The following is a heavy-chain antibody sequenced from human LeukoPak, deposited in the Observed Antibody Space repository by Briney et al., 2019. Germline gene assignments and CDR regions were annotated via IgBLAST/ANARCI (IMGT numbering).Heavy chain of an antibody. V-gene: IGHV3-66*02. CDR1: GFTFSSYS. Sequence: GGSLRLSCAASGFTFSSYSMNWARQAPGKGLEWVSVIYSGDSTYYADSVKGRFTISRDNSKNTLYLQMNSLRAEDTAVYYCARVPPYSGSYSYYFDYWGQGTLVTVSS. CDR2: IYSGDST. J-gene: IGHJ4*02. CDR3: ARVPPYSGSYSYYFDY. D-gene: IGHD1-26*01.